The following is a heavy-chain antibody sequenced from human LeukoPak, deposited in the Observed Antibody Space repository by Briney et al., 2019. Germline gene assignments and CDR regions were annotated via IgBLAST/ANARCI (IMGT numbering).Heavy chain of an antibody. CDR3: ARGCTSTSCPRDI. V-gene: IGHV3-23*01. D-gene: IGHD2-2*01. CDR1: GFTFNIYS. CDR2: ITGSGDTT. Sequence: GGSLRLSCAASGFTFNIYSMNRVRQAPRKGLEWVSAITGSGDTTYYAESVKGRFTISRDNSKDTLSLQVNSLRADDTAVYYCARGCTSTSCPRDIWGKGTMVTVSS. J-gene: IGHJ3*02.